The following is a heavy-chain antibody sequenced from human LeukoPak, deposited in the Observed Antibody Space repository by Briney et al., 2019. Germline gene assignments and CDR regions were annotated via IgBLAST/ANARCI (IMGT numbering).Heavy chain of an antibody. CDR1: GYTFTSYG. CDR3: ARDGVVPAAMEDYYYYYGIDV. D-gene: IGHD2-2*01. J-gene: IGHJ6*02. Sequence: GASVKVSCKASGYTFTSYGISWVRQAPGQGLEWMGWISAYNGNTNYAQKLQGRVTMTTDTSTSTAYMEPRSLRSDDTAVYYCARDGVVPAAMEDYYYYYGIDVWGQGTTVTVSS. V-gene: IGHV1-18*01. CDR2: ISAYNGNT.